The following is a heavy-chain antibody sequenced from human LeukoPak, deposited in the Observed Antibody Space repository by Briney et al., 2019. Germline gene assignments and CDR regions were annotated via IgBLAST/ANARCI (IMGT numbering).Heavy chain of an antibody. CDR1: GGSISSGSYY. D-gene: IGHD3-3*01. Sequence: SETLSLTCTVSGGSISSGSYYWSWIRQPAGKGLEWIGRIYTSGSTNYNPSLKSRVTISVDTSKNQFSLKLTSVTAADTAVYFCAGGAEYYAIWRGYAGYSDYWGQGISVTVSS. J-gene: IGHJ4*02. CDR3: AGGAEYYAIWRGYAGYSDY. CDR2: IYTSGST. V-gene: IGHV4-61*02.